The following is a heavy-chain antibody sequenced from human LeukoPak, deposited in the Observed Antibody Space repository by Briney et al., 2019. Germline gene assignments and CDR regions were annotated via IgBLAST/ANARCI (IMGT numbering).Heavy chain of an antibody. V-gene: IGHV1-8*03. J-gene: IGHJ4*02. D-gene: IGHD3-10*01. CDR3: ARDLSPGGSGQPQHY. CDR2: MNPNSGNT. Sequence: ASVKVSCKASGYTFTSYDINWVRQATGQGLEWMGWMNPNSGNTGYAQKFQGRVTITRNTSISTAYMELSSLRSEDTAVYYCARDLSPGGSGQPQHYWGRGTLVTVSS. CDR1: GYTFTSYD.